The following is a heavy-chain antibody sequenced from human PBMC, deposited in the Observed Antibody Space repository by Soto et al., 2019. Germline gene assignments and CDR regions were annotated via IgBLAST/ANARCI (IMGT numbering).Heavy chain of an antibody. CDR3: AIDLIIAAAGQYYYYYYGMDV. V-gene: IGHV1-18*01. D-gene: IGHD6-13*01. J-gene: IGHJ6*02. CDR1: GYTFTSYG. CDR2: ISAYNGNT. Sequence: ASVKVSCKASGYTFTSYGISWVRQAPGQGLEWMGWISAYNGNTNYAQKLQGRVTMTTDTSTSTAYMELRSLRSDDTAVYYCAIDLIIAAAGQYYYYYYGMDVWGQGTTVTVSS.